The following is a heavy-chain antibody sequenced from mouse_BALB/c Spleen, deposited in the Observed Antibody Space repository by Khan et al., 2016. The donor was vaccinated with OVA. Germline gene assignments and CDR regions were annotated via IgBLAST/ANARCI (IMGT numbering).Heavy chain of an antibody. D-gene: IGHD1-2*01. CDR3: ARCHYCTSYYYYAMDY. CDR1: GFTFSNYG. Sequence: EVELVESGGDLVKPGGSLKLSCAASGFTFSNYGMSWVRQTPDKRLEWVAFISTSGSYNYYPASVKGRFTISRANAKNHLYLHMRSPKYEDTAIDDGARCHYCTSYYYYAMDYWGQGTSVTVSS. J-gene: IGHJ4*01. V-gene: IGHV5-6*01. CDR2: ISTSGSYN.